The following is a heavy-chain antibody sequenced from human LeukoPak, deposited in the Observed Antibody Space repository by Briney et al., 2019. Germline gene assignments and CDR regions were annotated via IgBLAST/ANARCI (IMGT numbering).Heavy chain of an antibody. V-gene: IGHV1-8*03. D-gene: IGHD2-2*01. J-gene: IGHJ6*03. CDR1: GYTFTSYD. CDR3: ARGPLLGYCSSTSCSLNYYYYMDV. Sequence: ASVKVSCKASGYTFTSYDINWVRQATGQGLEWMGWMSPNSGNTGYAQKFQGRVTITRNTSISTAYMELSSLRSEDTAVYYCARGPLLGYCSSTSCSLNYYYYMDVWGKGTTVTVSS. CDR2: MSPNSGNT.